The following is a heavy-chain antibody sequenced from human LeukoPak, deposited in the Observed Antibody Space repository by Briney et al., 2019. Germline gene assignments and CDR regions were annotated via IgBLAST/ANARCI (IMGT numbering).Heavy chain of an antibody. CDR3: ARGPIGGLRKGFDI. CDR2: INTHNGAT. CDR1: GNTFAGYY. D-gene: IGHD1-26*01. Sequence: ASVRVSCKASGNTFAGYYVHWVRQAPGQGLEWMGWINTHNGATNYAQHFQGRVTMTTDTAVTTAYMDLDGLISDDAAVYFCARGPIGGLRKGFDIWGQGTLVTVSS. J-gene: IGHJ4*02. V-gene: IGHV1-2*02.